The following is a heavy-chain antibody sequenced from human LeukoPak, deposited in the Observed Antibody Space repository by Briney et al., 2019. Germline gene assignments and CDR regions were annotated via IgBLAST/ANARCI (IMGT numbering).Heavy chain of an antibody. Sequence: ASVTVSCKASGYTFTGYYMHWVRQAPGQGLEGMGWINPNSGGTNYAQKFQGRVTMTRDTSISTAYMELSRLRSDDTAVYYCARDEYSSSPDFDYWGQGTLVTVSS. J-gene: IGHJ4*02. V-gene: IGHV1-2*02. CDR3: ARDEYSSSPDFDY. D-gene: IGHD6-6*01. CDR1: GYTFTGYY. CDR2: INPNSGGT.